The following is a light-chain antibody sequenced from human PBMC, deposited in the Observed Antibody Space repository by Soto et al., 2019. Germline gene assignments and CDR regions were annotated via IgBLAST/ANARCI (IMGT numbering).Light chain of an antibody. V-gene: IGLV2-14*01. CDR3: SSYKTSTSFIL. Sequence: QSALTQPASVSGSPGQSITISCTGTSXDVGGYNYVSWYQQHPGKAPKLMIYEVSNRPSGVSNRFSGSKSGNTASLTISGLQAEDEADYYCSSYKTSTSFILFGGGT. J-gene: IGLJ2*01. CDR2: EVS. CDR1: SXDVGGYNY.